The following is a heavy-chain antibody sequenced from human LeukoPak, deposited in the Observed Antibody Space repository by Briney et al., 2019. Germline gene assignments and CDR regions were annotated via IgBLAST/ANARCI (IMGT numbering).Heavy chain of an antibody. CDR1: GFPFTTYA. D-gene: IGHD2-2*01. CDR2: ISGSGGST. CDR3: AKQVPTAYVDY. J-gene: IGHJ4*02. Sequence: GGSLRLSCAASGFPFTTYAMTRVRQAPGKGLEWVSAISGSGGSTYYADSVRGRFTIYRDNPKNTLYLQMNSLRAEDTAVYYCAKQVPTAYVDYWGQGTLVTVSS. V-gene: IGHV3-23*01.